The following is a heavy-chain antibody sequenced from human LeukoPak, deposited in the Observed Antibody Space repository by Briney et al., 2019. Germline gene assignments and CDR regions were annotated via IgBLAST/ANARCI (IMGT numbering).Heavy chain of an antibody. D-gene: IGHD6-19*01. V-gene: IGHV5-51*01. CDR3: ARHAERSSGWYREFDY. J-gene: IGHJ4*02. Sequence: GESLKISCKGSGYSFTSYWIGWVRQMPGKGLEWMGTIYPGDSDTRYSPSFQGQVTISADKSISTAYLQWSSLKASDTAMYYCARHAERSSGWYREFDYWGQGTLVTVSS. CDR2: IYPGDSDT. CDR1: GYSFTSYW.